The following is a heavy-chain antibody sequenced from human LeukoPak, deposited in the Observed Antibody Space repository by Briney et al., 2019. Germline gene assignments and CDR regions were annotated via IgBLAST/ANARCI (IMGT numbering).Heavy chain of an antibody. D-gene: IGHD3-16*01. J-gene: IGHJ4*01. V-gene: IGHV3-23*01. CDR2: LSGDGST. CDR1: GFTFSSYA. Sequence: PGGSLRLSCVASGFTFSSYAMSWVRQAPARGLEWVASLSGDGSTFYADSVKGRFTLSRDESRNTVYLQLTYLRVEDTAVYYCAKASWVSSADAVLWGHGTPVTVSS. CDR3: AKASWVSSADAVL.